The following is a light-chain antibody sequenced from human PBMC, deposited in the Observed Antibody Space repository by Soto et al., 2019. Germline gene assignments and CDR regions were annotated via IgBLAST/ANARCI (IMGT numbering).Light chain of an antibody. Sequence: QSALTQSRSVSGSPGQSVTISCTASSSDVGGYKYVSWYQQHPGKAPKLMIYAVTKRPSGVPDRFSGSKSGNTASLTISGLQTEDEADYYCCSYADNYVVFGGGTKLTVL. CDR2: AVT. CDR3: CSYADNYVV. J-gene: IGLJ2*01. V-gene: IGLV2-11*01. CDR1: SSDVGGYKY.